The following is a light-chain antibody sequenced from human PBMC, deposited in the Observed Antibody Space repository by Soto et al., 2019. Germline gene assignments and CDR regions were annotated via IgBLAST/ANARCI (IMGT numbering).Light chain of an antibody. Sequence: DIAMTQIPLSLTVTPGQPAAISCTSSQSLLNSDGKTYLHWFLQKPGQPPQLLITGVSTRFSGVAERFSGSGSGTDFTLKISRVEAEDVGVYFCMQNRQLPNTFGQGTKVDIK. CDR1: QSLLNSDGKTY. CDR3: MQNRQLPNT. J-gene: IGKJ2*01. CDR2: GVS. V-gene: IGKV2D-29*01.